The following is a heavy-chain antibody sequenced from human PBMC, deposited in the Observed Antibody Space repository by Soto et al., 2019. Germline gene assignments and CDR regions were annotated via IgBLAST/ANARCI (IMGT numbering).Heavy chain of an antibody. D-gene: IGHD5-12*01. J-gene: IGHJ4*02. Sequence: EVQLVESGGGLIQPGGSLRLSCAASAFTVSSNYMSWVRQAPGKGLEWVSTIYVGGSTYYADSAKGRFTISRDNSKNTIYLQMNSLRAEDTAVYYCARDRSGYAEGGFDYWGQGTLVTVSS. CDR2: IYVGGST. CDR1: AFTVSSNY. CDR3: ARDRSGYAEGGFDY. V-gene: IGHV3-53*01.